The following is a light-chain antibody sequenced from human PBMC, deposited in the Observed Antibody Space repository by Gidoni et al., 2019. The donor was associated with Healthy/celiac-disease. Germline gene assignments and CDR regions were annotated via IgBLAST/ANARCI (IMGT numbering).Light chain of an antibody. CDR1: NIGSKN. CDR2: RDR. Sequence: SYELTQPLSVSVALGQTARITCGGNNIGSKNVHWYQQKPGQAPVLVIYRDRNRPSGIPERFSGSNSGNTATLTISRAQAGDEADYYCQMWDRSTYVVFGGGTKLTVL. J-gene: IGLJ2*01. V-gene: IGLV3-9*01. CDR3: QMWDRSTYVV.